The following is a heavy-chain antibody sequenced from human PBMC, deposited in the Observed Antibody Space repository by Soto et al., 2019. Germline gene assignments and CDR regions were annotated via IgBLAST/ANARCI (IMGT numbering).Heavy chain of an antibody. J-gene: IGHJ4*01. CDR2: INAANGNT. Sequence: QVQLVQSGAEEKKPGASVKVSFKASGYTFTSYAMHWVRQAPGQRLEWMGWINAANGNTKYSQNFQGRVTITRDTSAGTAYMELSSLRSEDTAVYYCARSIVVVTALDYWGHGPLVTVSS. CDR3: ARSIVVVTALDY. D-gene: IGHD2-21*02. CDR1: GYTFTSYA. V-gene: IGHV1-3*05.